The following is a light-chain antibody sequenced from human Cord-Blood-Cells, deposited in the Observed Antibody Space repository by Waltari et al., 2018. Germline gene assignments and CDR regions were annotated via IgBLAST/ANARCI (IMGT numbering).Light chain of an antibody. CDR1: QSVSSN. CDR2: GAS. J-gene: IGKJ4*01. V-gene: IGKV3-15*01. CDR3: QQYKNWPLT. Sequence: EIVMTQSPATLSVSPGERATLSCRASQSVSSNLAWYQQKPGQAPRLLINGASTRATGIPARFSGSGSGTEFTLTISSLQSEDFAVYYCQQYKNWPLTFGGGTKVEIK.